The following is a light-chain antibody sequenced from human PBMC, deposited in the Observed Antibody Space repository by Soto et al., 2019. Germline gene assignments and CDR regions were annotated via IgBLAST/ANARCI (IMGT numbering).Light chain of an antibody. CDR2: SAS. Sequence: DIQMTQSPSTLSASVGDKVIITCRASQYINTWLAWYQQKPGRAPKLLIYSASNLESGVPSRFSGSVSGSDFTLTISSLQSDDFATYYCQQYQGYPFTFGQGTKLEI. CDR1: QYINTW. J-gene: IGKJ2*01. V-gene: IGKV1-5*03. CDR3: QQYQGYPFT.